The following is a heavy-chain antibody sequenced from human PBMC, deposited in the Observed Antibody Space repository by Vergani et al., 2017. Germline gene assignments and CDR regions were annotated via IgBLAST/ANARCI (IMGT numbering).Heavy chain of an antibody. D-gene: IGHD5-18*01. CDR1: GFTFSSYS. CDR2: ISSSSSTI. V-gene: IGHV3-48*04. Sequence: EVQLVESGGGLVQTGGSLRLSCAASGFTFSSYSMNLVRQAPGKGLEWVSYISSSSSTIYYADSVKGRFTISRDNAKNSLYLQMNSLRAEEPAVYYCARSHGQLWNPYYFDYWGQGTLVTVSS. J-gene: IGHJ4*02. CDR3: ARSHGQLWNPYYFDY.